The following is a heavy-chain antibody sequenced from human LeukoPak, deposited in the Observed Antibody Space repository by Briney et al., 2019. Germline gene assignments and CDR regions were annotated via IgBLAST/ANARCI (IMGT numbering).Heavy chain of an antibody. CDR3: ARQPPYSGYPKGLFFDY. CDR2: IYYSGST. CDR1: GGSISSSSYS. V-gene: IGHV4-39*01. J-gene: IGHJ4*02. Sequence: PSETLSLTCTVSGGSISSSSYSWGWIRQPPGKGLEWIGSIYYSGSTYYNPSLKSRVTISVDTSKNQFSLKLSSVTAADTAVYYCARQPPYSGYPKGLFFDYWGQGTLVTVSS. D-gene: IGHD5-12*01.